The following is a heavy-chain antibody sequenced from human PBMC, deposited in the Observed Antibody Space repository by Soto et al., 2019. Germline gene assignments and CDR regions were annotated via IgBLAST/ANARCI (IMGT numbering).Heavy chain of an antibody. V-gene: IGHV3-48*02. CDR1: GFPFKTYN. CDR2: IGTSGTPV. Sequence: EVQLEESGGALVQPGGSLRLSFAASGFPFKTYNMNWVRQASGKGLEWVSYIGTSGTPVYYAVSVKGRFTISRDNAKNSLFLQMHSLTDEDTALYFCARDPSPDSSGWYYFDYWGQGTLVTVSS. D-gene: IGHD6-19*01. CDR3: ARDPSPDSSGWYYFDY. J-gene: IGHJ4*02.